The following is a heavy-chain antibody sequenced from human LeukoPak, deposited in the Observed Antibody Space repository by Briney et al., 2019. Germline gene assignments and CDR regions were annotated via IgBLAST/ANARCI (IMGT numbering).Heavy chain of an antibody. J-gene: IGHJ5*02. CDR1: GGSISSCY. CDR2: IYYSGST. D-gene: IGHD3-3*01. Sequence: SETLSLTCTVSGGSISSCYWSWIRQPPGKGLEWTGYIYYSGSTNYNPSLKSRVTISVDTSKNQFSLKLSSVTAADTAVYYCARGSVASDYDFWSGYPGSTENWFDPWGQGTLVTVSS. V-gene: IGHV4-59*01. CDR3: ARGSVASDYDFWSGYPGSTENWFDP.